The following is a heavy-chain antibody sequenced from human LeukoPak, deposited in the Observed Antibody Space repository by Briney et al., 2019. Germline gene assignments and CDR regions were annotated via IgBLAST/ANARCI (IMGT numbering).Heavy chain of an antibody. CDR1: GFTFSSYG. CDR2: IRYDGSNK. V-gene: IGHV3-30*02. J-gene: IGHJ4*02. CDR3: AKGRNYDFWIGY. Sequence: PGGSLRLSCAASGFTFSSYGMHWVRQAPGKGLEWVAFIRYDGSNKYYADSVKGRFTISRDNSKNTLYLQMNSLRAEDTAVYYCAKGRNYDFWIGYWGQGTLVTVSS. D-gene: IGHD3-3*01.